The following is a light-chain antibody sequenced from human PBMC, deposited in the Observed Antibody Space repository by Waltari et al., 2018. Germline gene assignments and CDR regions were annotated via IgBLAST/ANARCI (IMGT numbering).Light chain of an antibody. J-gene: IGKJ2*01. CDR1: QSVSSS. CDR2: GAS. CDR3: QQYKNWPPMYT. V-gene: IGKV3-15*01. Sequence: EIVLTQSPPTLSVSPGERATPACRASQSVSSSLAWYQQKPGRATRLLIYGASTMATGIPARFSGSGSGTEFTLTINSLQSEDSAVYYCQQYKNWPPMYTFGQGTKLEIK.